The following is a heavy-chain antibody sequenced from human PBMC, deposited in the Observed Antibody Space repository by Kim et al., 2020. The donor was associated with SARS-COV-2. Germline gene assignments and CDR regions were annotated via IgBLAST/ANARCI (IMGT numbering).Heavy chain of an antibody. Sequence: GGSLRLSCAASGFIFSSHSLNWVRQAPGKGLEWVSSISSRGSSIFYADSVKGRFTISRDNAKNAVYLQMNSLRDEDTAVYYCGRDSSDWYGDVTDVWGQGTRVPLSS. V-gene: IGHV3-48*02. CDR2: ISSRGSSI. CDR3: GRDSSDWYGDVTDV. D-gene: IGHD3-10*01. J-gene: IGHJ6*02. CDR1: GFIFSSHS.